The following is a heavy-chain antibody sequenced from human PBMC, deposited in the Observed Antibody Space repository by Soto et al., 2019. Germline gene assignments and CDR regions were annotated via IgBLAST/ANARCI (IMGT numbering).Heavy chain of an antibody. CDR3: AKGGEGSSFGVH. Sequence: GGSLRLSCAASGFTFSDHYMDWVRQAPGKGLEWVSAISGSGGSTYYADSVKGRFTISRDNSKNTLYLQMNSLRAEDTAVYYCAKGGEGSSFGVHWGQGTLVTVSS. D-gene: IGHD6-6*01. J-gene: IGHJ4*02. CDR2: ISGSGGST. CDR1: GFTFSDHY. V-gene: IGHV3-23*01.